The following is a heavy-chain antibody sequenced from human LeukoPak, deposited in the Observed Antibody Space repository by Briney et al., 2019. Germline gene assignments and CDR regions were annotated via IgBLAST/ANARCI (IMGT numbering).Heavy chain of an antibody. J-gene: IGHJ4*02. D-gene: IGHD2-21*02. V-gene: IGHV3-48*03. Sequence: PGGSLRLSCAASGFTFSSYGMNWVRQAPGKGPEWISYISRSGATIYYADSVKGRFTISRDNAKNSLYLQMSSLGAEDTAIYYCSRDRGGGDIYFDYWGQGTLVIVSS. CDR1: GFTFSSYG. CDR3: SRDRGGGDIYFDY. CDR2: ISRSGATI.